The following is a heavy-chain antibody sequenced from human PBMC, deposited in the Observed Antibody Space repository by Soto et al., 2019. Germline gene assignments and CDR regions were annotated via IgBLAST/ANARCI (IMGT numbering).Heavy chain of an antibody. D-gene: IGHD3-16*02. Sequence: SETLSLTCGLSGAAFSDYTWSCERQTPGGGLHWIEEFNRAGRTKYSPSLEIRLTISVDPSRNKVSLELRAVTAADTAIYYFARLKADHVWGTYRYLDFWGQGTLVTV. J-gene: IGHJ4*02. CDR2: FNRAGRT. CDR1: GAAFSDYT. CDR3: ARLKADHVWGTYRYLDF. V-gene: IGHV4-34*01.